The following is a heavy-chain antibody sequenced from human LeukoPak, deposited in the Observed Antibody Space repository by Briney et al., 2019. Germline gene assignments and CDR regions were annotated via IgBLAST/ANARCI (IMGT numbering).Heavy chain of an antibody. CDR3: ARDKNLGNYFDY. J-gene: IGHJ4*02. Sequence: SQKLSLTASVYTFTIYGGSWVRNCTRQRVGWMGRIIPILGIANYAQKCQGRVTITADKSTSTAYMELSSLRSEDTAVYYCARDKNLGNYFDYWGQGTLVTVSS. V-gene: IGHV1-69*04. D-gene: IGHD1-14*01. CDR2: IIPILGIA. CDR1: VYTFTIYG.